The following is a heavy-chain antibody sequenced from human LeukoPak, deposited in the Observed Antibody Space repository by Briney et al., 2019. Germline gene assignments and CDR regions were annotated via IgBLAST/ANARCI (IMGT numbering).Heavy chain of an antibody. V-gene: IGHV3-74*01. Sequence: GGSLRLSCAASGFTFSSYWMHWVRQAPGKGLVWVSHINSDGSTTTYAYSVKGRFTISRDNAKNTLYLQMNSLRAEDTAMYFCARDSKPGGSNWFDHWGQGTLVTVSS. CDR1: GFTFSSYW. J-gene: IGHJ5*02. CDR2: INSDGSTT. CDR3: ARDSKPGGSNWFDH. D-gene: IGHD2-15*01.